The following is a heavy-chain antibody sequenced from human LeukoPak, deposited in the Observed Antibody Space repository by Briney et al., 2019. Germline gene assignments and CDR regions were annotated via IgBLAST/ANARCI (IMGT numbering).Heavy chain of an antibody. J-gene: IGHJ5*02. CDR3: ARQYDIVVVPAWAVHSRKNWFDP. CDR1: GGSISSYY. D-gene: IGHD2-2*01. Sequence: PSETLSLTCTVSGGSISSYYWSWIRQPAGKGLEWIGRIYTSGSTNYNPSLKSRVTMSVDTSKNQFSLKLSSVTAADTAVYYCARQYDIVVVPAWAVHSRKNWFDPWGQGTLVTVSS. CDR2: IYTSGST. V-gene: IGHV4-4*07.